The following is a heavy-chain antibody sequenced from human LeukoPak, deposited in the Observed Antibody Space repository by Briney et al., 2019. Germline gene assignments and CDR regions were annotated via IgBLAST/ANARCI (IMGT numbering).Heavy chain of an antibody. Sequence: ASVKVSCKASGYTFTGYYMHWVRQAPGQGLEWMGWINPNSGGTNYAQKFQGRVTITRDTSASTAYMELSSLRSEDTAVYYCARYKTKAHYFDYWGQGTLVTVSS. J-gene: IGHJ4*02. CDR1: GYTFTGYY. CDR2: INPNSGGT. D-gene: IGHD1-14*01. CDR3: ARYKTKAHYFDY. V-gene: IGHV1-2*02.